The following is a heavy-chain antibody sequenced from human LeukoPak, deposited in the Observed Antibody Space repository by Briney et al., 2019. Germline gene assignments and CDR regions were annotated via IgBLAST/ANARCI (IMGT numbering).Heavy chain of an antibody. CDR3: ARDGVCSSTSCYHNWFDP. CDR1: GYTFTSYD. CDR2: MNPNSGNT. V-gene: IGHV1-8*01. J-gene: IGHJ5*02. Sequence: ASVKVSCKASGYTFTSYDINWVRQATGQGLEWMGWMNPNSGNTGYAQKFQGRVTMTRNTSISTAYMELSSLRSEDTAVYYCARDGVCSSTSCYHNWFDPWGQGTLVTVSS. D-gene: IGHD2-2*01.